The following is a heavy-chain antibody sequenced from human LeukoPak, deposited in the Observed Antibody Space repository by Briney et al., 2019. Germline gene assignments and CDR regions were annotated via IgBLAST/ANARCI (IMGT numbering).Heavy chain of an antibody. CDR3: ARDTGARRDGYNYFDY. CDR1: GYTFTSYD. V-gene: IGHV1-69*13. Sequence: SVKVSCKASGYTFTSYDINWVRQAPGQGLEWMGGIIPIFGTANYAQKFQGRVTITADESTSTAYMELSSLRSEDTAVYYCARDTGARRDGYNYFDYWGQGTLVTVSS. CDR2: IIPIFGTA. J-gene: IGHJ4*02. D-gene: IGHD5-24*01.